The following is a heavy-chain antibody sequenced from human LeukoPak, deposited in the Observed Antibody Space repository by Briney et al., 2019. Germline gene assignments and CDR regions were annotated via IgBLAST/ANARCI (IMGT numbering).Heavy chain of an antibody. Sequence: PGGSLRLSCAASGFTFSSYAMCWVRQAPGKGLEWVSVIYSGGDTYYADSVKGRFTIFRDNSKNMIYLEMSSLKAEDTAVYYCAKERSLEIAVAGTIFDHWGQGTLVTVSS. V-gene: IGHV3-66*01. D-gene: IGHD6-19*01. CDR3: AKERSLEIAVAGTIFDH. CDR1: GFTFSSYA. J-gene: IGHJ4*02. CDR2: IYSGGDT.